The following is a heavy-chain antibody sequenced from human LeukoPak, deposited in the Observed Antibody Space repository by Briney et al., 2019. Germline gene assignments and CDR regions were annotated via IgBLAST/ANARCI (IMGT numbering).Heavy chain of an antibody. CDR2: INSDGSST. CDR1: GFTFGTYS. D-gene: IGHD1-26*01. V-gene: IGHV3-74*01. J-gene: IGHJ4*02. CDR3: ARGQHSGTYHFDY. Sequence: PGGSLRLSCAASGFTFGTYSMNWVRQAPEKGLVWVSRINSDGSSTSYADSVKGRFTISRDNAKNTVYLQMNSLRAEDTAVYYCARGQHSGTYHFDYWGQGALVTVSS.